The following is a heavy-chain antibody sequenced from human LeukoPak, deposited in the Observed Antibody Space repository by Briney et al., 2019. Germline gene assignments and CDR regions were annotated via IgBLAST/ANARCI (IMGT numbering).Heavy chain of an antibody. Sequence: ASVKVSFKASGYTFTDYYMHWVRQAPGQGLEWMGWINPYNGDTKYAQRFQVRVTMTRDTSISTAYMELSRLRSDDTAVYYCVREDSIAVSGTGVDSFDIWGQGTMVTVSS. V-gene: IGHV1-2*02. CDR3: VREDSIAVSGTGVDSFDI. CDR1: GYTFTDYY. CDR2: INPYNGDT. J-gene: IGHJ3*02. D-gene: IGHD6-19*01.